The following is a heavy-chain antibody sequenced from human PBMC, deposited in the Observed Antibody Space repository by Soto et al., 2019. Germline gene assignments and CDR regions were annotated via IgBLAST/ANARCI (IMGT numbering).Heavy chain of an antibody. J-gene: IGHJ4*02. CDR1: GFTFSSYA. CDR3: AKEGGRWLQLHYFDY. V-gene: IGHV3-23*01. CDR2: SSGSGVST. D-gene: IGHD5-12*01. Sequence: GGSLRLSYTASGFTFSSYAMSGVRQARGKGPEWVSASSGSGVSTYYADSVKGRFTISRDNSKNTLYLQMNSLRAEDTAGYYCAKEGGRWLQLHYFDYWGQGTLVTVSS.